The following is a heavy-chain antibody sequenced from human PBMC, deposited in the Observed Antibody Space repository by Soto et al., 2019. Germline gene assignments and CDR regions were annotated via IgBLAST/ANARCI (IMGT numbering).Heavy chain of an antibody. D-gene: IGHD1-26*01. CDR1: GFTFRSYA. Sequence: GSLRLSCSASGFTFRSYAMHWVRQAPGEGLEYVSGISSNGGSTYYADSVRGRFTISRDNYKNTLNLQMSSLRAEETAVYYCVKGWELLTYFDCWGQGTQVTVSS. V-gene: IGHV3-64D*06. CDR3: VKGWELLTYFDC. J-gene: IGHJ4*02. CDR2: ISSNGGST.